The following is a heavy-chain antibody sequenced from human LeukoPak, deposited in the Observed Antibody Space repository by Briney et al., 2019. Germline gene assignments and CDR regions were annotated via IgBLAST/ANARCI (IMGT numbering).Heavy chain of an antibody. D-gene: IGHD1-26*01. J-gene: IGHJ4*02. Sequence: SVKVSCKASGDTFSSYAFSWVRQAPGHGLEWMGGIIPIFGPANYAQKFQGRVMIVADESTSTAYMELSSLRSEDTAVYYCARGALYSVSYKSYFDYWGQGTLVSVSS. V-gene: IGHV1-69*13. CDR3: ARGALYSVSYKSYFDY. CDR2: IIPIFGPA. CDR1: GDTFSSYA.